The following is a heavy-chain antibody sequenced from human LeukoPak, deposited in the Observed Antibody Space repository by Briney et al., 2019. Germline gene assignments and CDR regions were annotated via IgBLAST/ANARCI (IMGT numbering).Heavy chain of an antibody. D-gene: IGHD6-19*01. CDR3: AKDSSWSAVAGYDFDY. CDR1: GGSISSYY. J-gene: IGHJ4*02. V-gene: IGHV4-59*01. Sequence: PSETLSLTCTVSGGSISSYYWSWIRQPPGKGLEWIGYIYYSGTTNYNPSLKSRVTISVDTSKNQFSLKLSSVTAADTAVYYCAKDSSWSAVAGYDFDYWGQGTLVTVSS. CDR2: IYYSGTT.